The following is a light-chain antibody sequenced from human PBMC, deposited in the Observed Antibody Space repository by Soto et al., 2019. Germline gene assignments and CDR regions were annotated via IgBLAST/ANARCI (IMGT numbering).Light chain of an antibody. CDR3: QQRNNWPIT. CDR1: QSVSSY. V-gene: IGKV3-11*01. J-gene: IGKJ5*01. CDR2: DAS. Sequence: EIVLTRSPATLSLSPGERATLSCRASQSVSSYLAWYQQKPGQAPRLLIYDASNRATGIPVRFSGSGSGTDFTLTISSLEPEDFALYYCQQRNNWPITFGQGTRLEI.